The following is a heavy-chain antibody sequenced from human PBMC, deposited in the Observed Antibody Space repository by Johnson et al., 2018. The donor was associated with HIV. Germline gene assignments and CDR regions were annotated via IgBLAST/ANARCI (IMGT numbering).Heavy chain of an antibody. V-gene: IGHV3-13*01. CDR3: GRGGIAARIDAFDI. CDR2: IGTAGDT. CDR1: GFTFSSYD. J-gene: IGHJ3*02. Sequence: VQLVESGGGLVQPGGSLRLSCAASGFTFSSYDMHWVRQATGKGLEWVSAIGTAGDTYYPGSVKGRFTISRENAKNSLYLQMNGLRAGDTAVYYCGRGGIAARIDAFDIWGQGTMVTVSS. D-gene: IGHD6-6*01.